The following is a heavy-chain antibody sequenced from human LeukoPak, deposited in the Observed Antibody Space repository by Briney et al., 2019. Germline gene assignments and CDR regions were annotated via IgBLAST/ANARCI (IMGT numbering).Heavy chain of an antibody. J-gene: IGHJ4*02. D-gene: IGHD3-10*01. CDR1: GFTFSNAW. CDR3: TTGITMVRGVIHLIDY. Sequence: KPGGSLRLSCAASGFTFSNAWMSWVRQTPGMGLEWVGRIKSKSDGGTTDYAAPVKGRFTVSRDDSKNTLYLQVNSLKTEDTAVYYCTTGITMVRGVIHLIDYWGQGTLVTVSS. CDR2: IKSKSDGGTT. V-gene: IGHV3-15*01.